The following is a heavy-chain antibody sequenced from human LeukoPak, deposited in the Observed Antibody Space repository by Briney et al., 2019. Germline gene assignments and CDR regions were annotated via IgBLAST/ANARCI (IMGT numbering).Heavy chain of an antibody. J-gene: IGHJ4*02. CDR1: GGSISSRSYY. Sequence: SETLSLTCTVSGGSISSRSYYWGWIRQPPGKGLEWIGSIYYSGSIYYNPSVKRRVTISVDTSRNPFCLKLRSVTAADTAVYYCARDSSSVDSSGYYYKYFDYWGQGTLVTVSS. D-gene: IGHD3-22*01. CDR2: IYYSGSI. CDR3: ARDSSSVDSSGYYYKYFDY. V-gene: IGHV4-39*07.